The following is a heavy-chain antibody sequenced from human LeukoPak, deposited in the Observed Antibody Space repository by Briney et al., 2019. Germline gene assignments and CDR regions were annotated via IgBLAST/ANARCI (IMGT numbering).Heavy chain of an antibody. Sequence: QPGGSLRLSCAVSGFRVSDYYMSWVRQAPGKGLEWVGLIRDSGEAFYADFARGRFAISRDESENTLYLQMNSPRVEDTAVYFCARDRAANQDWVEFDPWGQGTPVIVSS. CDR1: GFRVSDYY. V-gene: IGHV3-66*03. J-gene: IGHJ5*02. D-gene: IGHD3/OR15-3a*01. CDR2: IRDSGEA. CDR3: ARDRAANQDWVEFDP.